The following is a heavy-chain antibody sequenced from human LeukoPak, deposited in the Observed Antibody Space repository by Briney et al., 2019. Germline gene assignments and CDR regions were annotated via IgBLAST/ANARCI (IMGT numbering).Heavy chain of an antibody. CDR1: GYTFTSYG. J-gene: IGHJ6*02. D-gene: IGHD6-19*01. V-gene: IGHV1-18*01. CDR3: ARGRNSSGPYYYYGMDV. Sequence: ASVKVSCKASGYTFTSYGISWVRQAPGQGLEWMGWISAYNGNTNYAQKLQGRVTMTTDTSTSTAYMELRSLRSDDTAVYYCARGRNSSGPYYYYGMDVWGQGTTVTVSS. CDR2: ISAYNGNT.